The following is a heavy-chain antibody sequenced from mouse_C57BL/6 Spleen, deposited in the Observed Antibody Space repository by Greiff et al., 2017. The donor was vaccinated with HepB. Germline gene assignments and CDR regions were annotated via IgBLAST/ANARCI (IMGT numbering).Heavy chain of an antibody. CDR3: AREDYGVGDY. CDR1: GYTFTDYY. CDR2: INPNNGGT. Sequence: EVQLQQSGPELVKPGASVKISCKASGYTFTDYYMNWVKQSHGKSLEWIGDINPNNGGTSYNQKFKGKATLTVDKSSSTAYMERRSLTSEDSAVYYCAREDYGVGDYWGQGTTLTVSS. V-gene: IGHV1-26*01. D-gene: IGHD2-4*01. J-gene: IGHJ2*01.